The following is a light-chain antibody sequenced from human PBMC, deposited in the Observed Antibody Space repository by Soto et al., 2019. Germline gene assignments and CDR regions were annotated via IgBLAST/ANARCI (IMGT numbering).Light chain of an antibody. V-gene: IGKV1-5*03. J-gene: IGKJ4*01. CDR2: KAS. CDR3: QQYKDYPLT. Sequence: DIQMTQSPSTLSASVGDRVTITCRASRSISSWLAWYQQKPGKAPNLLIYKASTLESGVPSRFSGSGSGTEFTLTISSVQPDDFATYYCQQYKDYPLTFGGGTKVDIK. CDR1: RSISSW.